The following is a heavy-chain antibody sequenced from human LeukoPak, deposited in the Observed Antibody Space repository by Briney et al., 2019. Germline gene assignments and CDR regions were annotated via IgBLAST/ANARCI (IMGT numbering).Heavy chain of an antibody. J-gene: IGHJ4*02. CDR2: LYSSGTT. CDR3: AANYDFWSGYPPD. CDR1: GFTVNSKY. Sequence: GGSLRLYCAGSGFTVNSKYMNWVRQAPGKGLEWVSILYSSGTTYYADSVKGRFTISRDNSKNTLYLQMNSVRAEDTAVYYCAANYDFWSGYPPDWGQGTLVTVSS. V-gene: IGHV3-66*02. D-gene: IGHD3-3*01.